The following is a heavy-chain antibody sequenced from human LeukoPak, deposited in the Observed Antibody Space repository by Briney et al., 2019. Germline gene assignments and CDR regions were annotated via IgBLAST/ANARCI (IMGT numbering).Heavy chain of an antibody. CDR3: ARGLAARRLYYYYMDV. J-gene: IGHJ6*03. Sequence: SVKVSCKASGGTFSSYAISWVRQAPGQRLEWMGGIIPIFGTANYAQKFQGRVTITADESTSTAYMELSSLRSEDTAVYYCARGLAARRLYYYYMDVWGKGTTVTVSS. V-gene: IGHV1-69*01. CDR1: GGTFSSYA. D-gene: IGHD6-6*01. CDR2: IIPIFGTA.